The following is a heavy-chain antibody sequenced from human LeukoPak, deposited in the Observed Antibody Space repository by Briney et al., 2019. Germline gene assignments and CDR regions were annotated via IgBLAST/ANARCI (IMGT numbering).Heavy chain of an antibody. CDR1: GGTFSSYA. D-gene: IGHD3-22*01. Sequence: ASVKVSCKASGGTFSSYAISWVRQAPGQGLEWMGRIIPILGIANYAQKFQGRVTITADKSTSTAYMELSSLRSEDTAVYYCARDSEDYCDSSTPWDWGQGTLVTVSS. CDR3: ARDSEDYCDSSTPWD. V-gene: IGHV1-69*04. CDR2: IIPILGIA. J-gene: IGHJ4*02.